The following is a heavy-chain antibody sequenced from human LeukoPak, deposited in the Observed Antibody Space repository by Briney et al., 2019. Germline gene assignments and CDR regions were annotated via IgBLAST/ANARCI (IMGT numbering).Heavy chain of an antibody. V-gene: IGHV4-59*08. J-gene: IGHJ2*01. CDR2: IYYNGKA. CDR3: ARRGTIFGPESL. D-gene: IGHD3-3*01. Sequence: SETLSLTCTVSGGSISGYYWTWIRQPPGKGPEWIGQIYYNGKADYNPSLESRVSMSLDTSKSQLSLNLSSVTAADTAVYFCARRGTIFGPESLWGRGTLVTVSS. CDR1: GGSISGYY.